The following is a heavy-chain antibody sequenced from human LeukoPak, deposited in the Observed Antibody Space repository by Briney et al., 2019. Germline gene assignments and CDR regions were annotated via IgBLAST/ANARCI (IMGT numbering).Heavy chain of an antibody. D-gene: IGHD6-19*01. V-gene: IGHV3-64D*06. Sequence: GGSLRLSCSASGFTFSSYAMHWVRQAPGKGLEYVSAISSNGGSTYYADSVKGRFTISRDNSKNTLYLQMSSLRAEDTVVYYCVKGGSGWYGGFYYFDYWGQGTLVTVSS. J-gene: IGHJ4*02. CDR2: ISSNGGST. CDR1: GFTFSSYA. CDR3: VKGGSGWYGGFYYFDY.